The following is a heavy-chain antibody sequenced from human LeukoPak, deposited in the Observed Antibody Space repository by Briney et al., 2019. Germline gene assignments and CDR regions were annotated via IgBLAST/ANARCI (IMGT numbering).Heavy chain of an antibody. CDR2: ISSSGSTI. Sequence: PGGSLRLSCAASGFTFSSYEMNWVRQAPGKGLEWVSYISSSGSTIYYADSVKGRFTISRDNAKNSLYLQMNSLRAEDTAVYYCARGHASSGYLLPEWGQGTLVTVSS. V-gene: IGHV3-48*03. CDR3: ARGHASSGYLLPE. D-gene: IGHD3-22*01. J-gene: IGHJ4*02. CDR1: GFTFSSYE.